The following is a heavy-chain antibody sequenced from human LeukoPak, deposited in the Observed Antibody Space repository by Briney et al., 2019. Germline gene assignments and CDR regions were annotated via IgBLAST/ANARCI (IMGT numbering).Heavy chain of an antibody. CDR3: ARLRRGYSYGHKADYYYYYYMDV. V-gene: IGHV4-38-2*02. J-gene: IGHJ6*03. Sequence: SETLSLTCTVSDYSISSGYYWGWIRQPPGKGLEWIGSIYYSGSTYYNPSLKSRVTISVDTSKNQFSLKLSSVTAADTAVYYCARLRRGYSYGHKADYYYYYYMDVWGKGTTVTVSS. D-gene: IGHD5-18*01. CDR1: DYSISSGYY. CDR2: IYYSGST.